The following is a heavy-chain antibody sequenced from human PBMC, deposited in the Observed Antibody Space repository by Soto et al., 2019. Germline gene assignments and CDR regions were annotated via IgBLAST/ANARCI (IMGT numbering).Heavy chain of an antibody. V-gene: IGHV3-23*01. D-gene: IGHD2-8*01. CDR3: TKSRRGILMGYGFGGMDV. J-gene: IGHJ6*02. Sequence: GGSLRLPCAASGFTVNSHAMSWVRQAPGKGLEWVASISGSGDGTYYGYSVKGRFTISRDSSSSTLYLQMNNLRGEDTAVYFCTKSRRGILMGYGFGGMDVWGQGTTVTVSS. CDR2: ISGSGDGT. CDR1: GFTVNSHA.